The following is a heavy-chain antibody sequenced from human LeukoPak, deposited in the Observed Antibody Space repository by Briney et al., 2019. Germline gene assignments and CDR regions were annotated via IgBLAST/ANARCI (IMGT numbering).Heavy chain of an antibody. Sequence: GASVKVSCKASGYTFTGYYMHWVRQAPGQGLEWMGRINPNSGGTNYAQKFQGRVTMTRDTSISTAYMELSRLRSDDTAVYYCARVGIAVAGTFGYWGQGTLVTVSS. CDR1: GYTFTGYY. CDR2: INPNSGGT. CDR3: ARVGIAVAGTFGY. D-gene: IGHD6-19*01. J-gene: IGHJ4*02. V-gene: IGHV1-2*06.